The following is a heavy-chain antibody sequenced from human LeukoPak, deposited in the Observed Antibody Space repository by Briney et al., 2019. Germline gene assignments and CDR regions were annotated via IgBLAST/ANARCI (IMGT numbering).Heavy chain of an antibody. CDR2: IKQDGSEK. V-gene: IGHV3-7*01. CDR3: ARDSLYYDFWSGYLDY. J-gene: IGHJ4*02. Sequence: GGSLRLSCAASGFTFSSYWMSWVRQAPGKGLEWVANIKQDGSEKYYVDSVKGRFTISRDNAKNSLYLQMNSLRAEDTAVYYCARDSLYYDFWSGYLDYWGQGTLVTVSS. D-gene: IGHD3-3*01. CDR1: GFTFSSYW.